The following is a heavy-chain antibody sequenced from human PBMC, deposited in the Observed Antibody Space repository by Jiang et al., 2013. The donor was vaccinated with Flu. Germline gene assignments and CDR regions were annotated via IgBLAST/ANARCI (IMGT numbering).Heavy chain of an antibody. CDR1: GGSFSGYY. V-gene: IGHV4-34*01. CDR3: ARTPLVRNFDY. CDR2: INHNGDS. D-gene: IGHD3-10*01. J-gene: IGHJ4*02. Sequence: LLKPSETLSLSCAVYGGSFSGYYWSWIRQPPGKGLEWIGEINHNGDSNYNPSLKSRVTISVDSSKKQISLKVTSVTAADTAVYYCARTPLVRNFDYWGQGTLVTVSS.